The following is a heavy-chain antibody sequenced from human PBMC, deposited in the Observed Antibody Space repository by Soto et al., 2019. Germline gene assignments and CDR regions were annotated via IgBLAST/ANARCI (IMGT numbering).Heavy chain of an antibody. CDR1: GGSFSGYY. CDR3: ARAPLGYSSSWYLSYYFDY. Sequence: SVTLSVTCAVYGGSFSGYYWSWIRQPPGKGLEWIGEINHSGSTNYNPSLKSRVTISVDTSKNQFSLKLSSVTAADTAVYYCARAPLGYSSSWYLSYYFDYWGHGTLVTVSS. CDR2: INHSGST. J-gene: IGHJ4*01. D-gene: IGHD6-13*01. V-gene: IGHV4-34*01.